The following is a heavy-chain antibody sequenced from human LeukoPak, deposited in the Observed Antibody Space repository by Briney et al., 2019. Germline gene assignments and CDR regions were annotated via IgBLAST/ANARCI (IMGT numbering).Heavy chain of an antibody. CDR3: ARDLSGVTGYTYGRGIDY. D-gene: IGHD5-18*01. CDR1: GFTFIDYT. Sequence: GGSLRLSCAASGFTFIDYTMTWVRQAPGKGLEWVSSISPISTYIYYADSLKGRFTISRDNAKTSLYLQMNSLRAEDTAVYYCARDLSGVTGYTYGRGIDYWGQGTLVTVSS. J-gene: IGHJ4*02. V-gene: IGHV3-21*01. CDR2: ISPISTYI.